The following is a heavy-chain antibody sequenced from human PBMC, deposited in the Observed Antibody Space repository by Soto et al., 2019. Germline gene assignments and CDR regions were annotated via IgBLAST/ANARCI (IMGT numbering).Heavy chain of an antibody. V-gene: IGHV1-69*13. J-gene: IGHJ6*02. CDR2: IIPIFGTA. CDR3: AVGDTMIVVVTDGMDV. D-gene: IGHD3-22*01. Sequence: SVKVSCKASGGTFSSYAISWVRQAPGQGLEWMGGIIPIFGTANYAQKFQGRVTITADESTSTAYMELSSLRSEDTAVYYCAVGDTMIVVVTDGMDVWGQGTTVTVSS. CDR1: GGTFSSYA.